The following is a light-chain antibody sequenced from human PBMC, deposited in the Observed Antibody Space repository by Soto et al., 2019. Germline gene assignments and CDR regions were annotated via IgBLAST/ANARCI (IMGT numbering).Light chain of an antibody. CDR1: QSLLHSNGFHY. V-gene: IGKV2-28*01. J-gene: IGKJ3*01. CDR3: VQTLQTPFT. Sequence: DIVMTQSPLSLPVTPGEPASLSCRSSQSLLHSNGFHYLDWYLQKPGQSPQLVIYMAFNRASGVPDRFRGSGSVSDFTLKISRVEAEDVGSYYCVQTLQTPFTFGPGTKVDIK. CDR2: MAF.